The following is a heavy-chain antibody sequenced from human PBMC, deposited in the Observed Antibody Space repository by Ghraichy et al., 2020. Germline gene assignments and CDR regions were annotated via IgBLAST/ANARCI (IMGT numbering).Heavy chain of an antibody. V-gene: IGHV3-30*18. J-gene: IGHJ1*01. Sequence: GSLRLSCAASGFTFSSYGMHWVRQAPGKGLEWVAVISYDGSNKYYADSVKGRFTISRDNSQNTLYLQMNSLRTEDTAVYYCAKGGRYSSSWYDFFQHWGQGTLVTVSS. D-gene: IGHD6-13*01. CDR3: AKGGRYSSSWYDFFQH. CDR1: GFTFSSYG. CDR2: ISYDGSNK.